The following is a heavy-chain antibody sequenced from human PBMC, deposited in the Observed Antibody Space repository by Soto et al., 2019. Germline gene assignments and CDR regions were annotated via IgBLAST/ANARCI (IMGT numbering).Heavy chain of an antibody. CDR1: GFTLSAYS. CDR2: INSGSDTI. V-gene: IGHV3-48*02. Sequence: GGSLRLSCAASGFTLSAYSMNWVRQAPGKGLGWISFINSGSDTIYYGDSVKGRFTISRDNAKNALYLQMNSLRDDDTAVYYCARPHLDRPTYYGLDVWGQGTTVTVSS. D-gene: IGHD3-16*01. CDR3: ARPHLDRPTYYGLDV. J-gene: IGHJ6*02.